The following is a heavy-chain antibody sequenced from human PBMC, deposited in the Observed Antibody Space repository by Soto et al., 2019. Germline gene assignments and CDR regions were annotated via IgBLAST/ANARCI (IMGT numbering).Heavy chain of an antibody. CDR1: GYSFTSYW. Sequence: XESLKISCKGSGYSFTSYWIGWVRQMPGKGLEWMGIIYPGDSDTRYSPSFQGQVTISADKSISTAYLQWSSLKASDTAMYYCARHFTTMVRGVIVSGDYYYGMDVWGQGTTVTVSS. J-gene: IGHJ6*02. D-gene: IGHD3-10*01. CDR2: IYPGDSDT. CDR3: ARHFTTMVRGVIVSGDYYYGMDV. V-gene: IGHV5-51*01.